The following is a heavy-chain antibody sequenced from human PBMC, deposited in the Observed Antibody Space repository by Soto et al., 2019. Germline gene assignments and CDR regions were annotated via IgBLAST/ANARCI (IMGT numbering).Heavy chain of an antibody. D-gene: IGHD3-22*01. CDR1: GGSISSGGYY. J-gene: IGHJ4*02. Sequence: QVQLQESGPGLVKPSQTLSLTCTVSGGSISSGGYYWSWIRQHPGKGLEWIGYIYYSGSTYYNPSLKSRFTISVDTSKNQFSLKLSSVTAADTAVYYCARVYYDSSGYRGYFDYWGQGTLVTVSS. CDR3: ARVYYDSSGYRGYFDY. V-gene: IGHV4-31*03. CDR2: IYYSGST.